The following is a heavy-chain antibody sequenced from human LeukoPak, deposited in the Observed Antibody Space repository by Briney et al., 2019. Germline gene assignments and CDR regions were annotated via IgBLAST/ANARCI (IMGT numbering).Heavy chain of an antibody. Sequence: SVTVSCTASGGTFSSYAISWVRQAPGQGLEWMGGIIPIFCTANYAQKFQGRVTITTDESTSTAYMELSSLRSEDTAVYYCARAYGYCSSTSCYRENWFDPWGQGTLVTVSS. CDR3: ARAYGYCSSTSCYRENWFDP. CDR2: IIPIFCTA. D-gene: IGHD2-2*02. V-gene: IGHV1-69*05. J-gene: IGHJ5*02. CDR1: GGTFSSYA.